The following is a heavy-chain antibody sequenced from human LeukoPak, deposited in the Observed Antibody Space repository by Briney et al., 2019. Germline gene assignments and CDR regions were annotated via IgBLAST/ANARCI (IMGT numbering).Heavy chain of an antibody. CDR3: ARVLAYYDFWSGYSDY. J-gene: IGHJ4*02. Sequence: GGSLRLSCAASGFTFSSYAMSWVRQAPGKGLEWVSAISGSGGSTYYADSVKGRFTISRDNAKKSLYLQMNSLRAEDTAVYYCARVLAYYDFWSGYSDYWGQGTLVTVSS. CDR1: GFTFSSYA. D-gene: IGHD3-3*01. V-gene: IGHV3-23*01. CDR2: ISGSGGST.